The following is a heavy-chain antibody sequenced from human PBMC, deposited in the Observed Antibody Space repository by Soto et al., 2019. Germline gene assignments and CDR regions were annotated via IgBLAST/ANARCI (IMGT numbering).Heavy chain of an antibody. CDR2: IYHSGST. V-gene: IGHV4-31*03. Sequence: QVQLQESGPGLVKPSQTLSLTCTVSGDSISRGGYYWNWLRQHPRKGLEWIGYIYHSGSTIYNPSLKCRVTISVDTAKNRLSLELSNVTAADTAVYYCARDGAGAYGLGWFDPWGQGILVTVSS. D-gene: IGHD2-21*01. CDR1: GDSISRGGYY. J-gene: IGHJ5*02. CDR3: ARDGAGAYGLGWFDP.